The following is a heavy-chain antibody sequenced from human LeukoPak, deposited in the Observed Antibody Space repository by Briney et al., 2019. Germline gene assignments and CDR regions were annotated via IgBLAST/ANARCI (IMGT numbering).Heavy chain of an antibody. CDR3: ARDQRWLRSYFDY. D-gene: IGHD5-12*01. CDR2: ISSSGSTI. J-gene: IGHJ4*02. CDR1: GFTFSDYY. V-gene: IGHV3-11*01. Sequence: GGSLRLSCAASGFTFSDYYMSWIRQAPGKGLEWVSYISSSGSTIYYAYSVKGRFTISRDNAKNSLYLQMNSLRAEDTAVYYCARDQRWLRSYFDYWGQGTLVTVSS.